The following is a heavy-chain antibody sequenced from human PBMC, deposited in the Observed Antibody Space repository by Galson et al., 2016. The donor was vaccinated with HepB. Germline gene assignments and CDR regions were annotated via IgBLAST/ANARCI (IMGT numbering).Heavy chain of an antibody. CDR1: GFTSSNHW. CDR3: ARDLLGSVITRSFIDY. Sequence: SLRLSCAASGFTSSNHWMHWVRQAPGKGLVWVSYINNDGSSTTYADSVKGRFTISRDDSKNTVHLQMDSLRVEDTAVYYCARDLLGSVITRSFIDYWGQGTLVTVSS. V-gene: IGHV3-74*01. J-gene: IGHJ4*02. D-gene: IGHD1-14*01. CDR2: INNDGSST.